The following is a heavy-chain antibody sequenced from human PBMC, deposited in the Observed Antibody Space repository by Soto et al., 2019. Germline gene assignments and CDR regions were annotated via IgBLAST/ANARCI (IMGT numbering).Heavy chain of an antibody. J-gene: IGHJ6*02. CDR2: IYPTDSDT. CDR1: GYSFSSYW. V-gene: IGHV5-51*01. CDR3: AGGGVRGVITRTRDYYGMDV. D-gene: IGHD3-10*01. Sequence: PGESLKISCKVSGYSFSSYWIGRVRQKPGKGLEWMGIIYPTDSDTRYSPSFQGQVTISADKSISTAYLQWSSLKASDTAMYYCAGGGVRGVITRTRDYYGMDVWGQGTTVTVSS.